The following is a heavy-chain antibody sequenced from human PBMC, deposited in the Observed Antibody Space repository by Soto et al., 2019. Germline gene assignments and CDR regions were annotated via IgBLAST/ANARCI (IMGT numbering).Heavy chain of an antibody. D-gene: IGHD3-10*01. CDR2: IIPILGIA. CDR3: ARGMVRGVITTSDYYYYGMDV. Sequence: SVKVSCKTSGYTFTNYGISWVRQAPGQGLEWMGRIIPILGIANYAQKFQGRVTITADKSTSTAYMELSSLRSEDTAVYYCARGMVRGVITTSDYYYYGMDVWGQGTTVTVSS. V-gene: IGHV1-69*04. J-gene: IGHJ6*02. CDR1: GYTFTNYG.